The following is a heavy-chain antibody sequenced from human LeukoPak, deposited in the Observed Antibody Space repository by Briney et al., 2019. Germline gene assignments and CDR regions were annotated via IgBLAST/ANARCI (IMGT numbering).Heavy chain of an antibody. D-gene: IGHD3-16*01. J-gene: IGHJ3*02. Sequence: PSETLSLTCTVSGYSISSGYYWGWIRQPPGKGLEWIGSIYHSGSTYYNPSLKSRVTISVDTSKNQFSLKLSSVTAADTAVYYCARFHYDYVWGTSGAFDIWGQGTMVTVSS. V-gene: IGHV4-38-2*02. CDR2: IYHSGST. CDR3: ARFHYDYVWGTSGAFDI. CDR1: GYSISSGYY.